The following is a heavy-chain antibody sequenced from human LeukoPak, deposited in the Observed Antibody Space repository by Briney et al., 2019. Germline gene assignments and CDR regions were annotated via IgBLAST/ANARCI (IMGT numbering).Heavy chain of an antibody. CDR1: GYTFTSYG. J-gene: IGHJ2*01. D-gene: IGHD3-22*01. Sequence: ASVKVSCKASGYTFTSYGISWVRQAPGQGLEWMGWISAYNGNTNYAQKLQGRVTMTTDTSTSTAYMELRSLRSDDTAVYYCARVGGYYPSHWYFDLWGRGTLVTVSS. V-gene: IGHV1-18*01. CDR2: ISAYNGNT. CDR3: ARVGGYYPSHWYFDL.